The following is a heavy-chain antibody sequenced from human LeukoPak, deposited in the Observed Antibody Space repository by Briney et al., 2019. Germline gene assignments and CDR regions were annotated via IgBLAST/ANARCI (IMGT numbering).Heavy chain of an antibody. CDR1: GYSINSGFY. V-gene: IGHV4-38-2*02. Sequence: SETPSLTCTVSGYSINSGFYWGWIRQPPGKGLEGIGSIYHSGSTHYKSSLKSRVTISVDTSKNQLSLKLTSVTAADTAVYYWARGVGLTQGGAFDFWGQGTLVTVSS. J-gene: IGHJ4*02. D-gene: IGHD3-16*01. CDR2: IYHSGST. CDR3: ARGVGLTQGGAFDF.